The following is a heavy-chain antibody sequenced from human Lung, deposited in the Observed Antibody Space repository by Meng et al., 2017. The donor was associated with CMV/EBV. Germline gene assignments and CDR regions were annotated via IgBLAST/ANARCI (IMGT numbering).Heavy chain of an antibody. CDR3: AGSRSGRYSPFDY. D-gene: IGHD6-19*01. CDR2: ISYTSHYI. J-gene: IGHJ4*02. CDR1: GFTFSSFT. V-gene: IGHV3-21*01. Sequence: GGSXRLXCAASGFTFSSFTMNRVRQAPGKGLEWVSSISYTSHYIYYADSLKGRFTISRDNARNSLYLQMNSLRAEDTAVYYCAGSRSGRYSPFDYWRQGTLVTVSS.